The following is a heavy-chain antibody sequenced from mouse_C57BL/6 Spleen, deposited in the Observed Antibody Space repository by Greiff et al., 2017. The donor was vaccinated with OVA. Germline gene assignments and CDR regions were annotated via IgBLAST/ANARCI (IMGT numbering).Heavy chain of an antibody. V-gene: IGHV1-18*01. J-gene: IGHJ3*01. D-gene: IGHD3-2*02. CDR3: ARVGQLRGGPWFAY. CDR2: INPNNGGT. Sequence: EVQLQQSGPELVKPGASVKIPCKASGYTFTDYNMDWVKQSHGKSLEWIGDINPNNGGTIYNQKFKGKATLTVDKSSSTAYWELRSLTSEDTAVYYGARVGQLRGGPWFAYWGQGTLVTVSA. CDR1: GYTFTDYN.